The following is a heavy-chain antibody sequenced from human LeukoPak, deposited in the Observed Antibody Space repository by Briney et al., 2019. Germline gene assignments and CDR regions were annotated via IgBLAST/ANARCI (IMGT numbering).Heavy chain of an antibody. D-gene: IGHD6-13*01. CDR2: INHSGST. CDR1: GGSFSGYY. CDR3: ARGRRSSWYVDY. J-gene: IGHJ4*02. V-gene: IGHV4-34*01. Sequence: SETLSLTCAVYGGSFSGYYWSWIRQPPGKGLEWIGEINHSGSTNYNPSLKSRVTISVGTSKNQFSLKLSSVTAADTAVYYCARGRRSSWYVDYWGQGTLVTVSS.